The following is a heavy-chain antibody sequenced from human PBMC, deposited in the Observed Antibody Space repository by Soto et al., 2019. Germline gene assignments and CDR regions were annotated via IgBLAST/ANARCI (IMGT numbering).Heavy chain of an antibody. Sequence: ESLKVAFNGSGYKFTSYRISWVRQMPGKGLEWMGRIDPSDSYSNYSPSFQGHAAISADKSISNAYLQWSSLKASDTAMYYCARPRGYIYGHWAFDYWGQGTPVT. CDR2: IDPSDSYS. V-gene: IGHV5-10-1*01. J-gene: IGHJ4*02. CDR1: GYKFTSYR. D-gene: IGHD5-18*01. CDR3: ARPRGYIYGHWAFDY.